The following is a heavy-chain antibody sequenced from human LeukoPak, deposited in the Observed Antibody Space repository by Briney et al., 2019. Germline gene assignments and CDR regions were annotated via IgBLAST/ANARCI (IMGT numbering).Heavy chain of an antibody. CDR1: GFTFSSYG. V-gene: IGHV3-30*18. Sequence: QPGRSLRLSCAASGFTFSSYGMHWVRQAPGKGLEWVAVISYDGSNKYYADSVKGRFTISRDNSKNTLYLQMNSLRAEDTAVYYCAKEITKGIFDYWGQGTLVTVSS. J-gene: IGHJ4*02. CDR2: ISYDGSNK. D-gene: IGHD3-3*01. CDR3: AKEITKGIFDY.